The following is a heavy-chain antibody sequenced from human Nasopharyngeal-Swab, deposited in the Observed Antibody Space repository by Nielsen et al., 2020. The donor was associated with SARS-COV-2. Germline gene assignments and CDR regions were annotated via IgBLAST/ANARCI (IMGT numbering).Heavy chain of an antibody. CDR1: GFTFSSYS. CDR2: TSSSSSYI. V-gene: IGHV3-21*01. Sequence: GESLKISCAASGFTFSSYSMNWVRQAPGKGLEWVSSTSSSSSYIYYADSVKGRFTISRDNAKNSLYLQMNSLRAEDTAVYYCASSRAITIFGVTYFDYWGQGTLVTVSS. J-gene: IGHJ4*02. D-gene: IGHD3-3*01. CDR3: ASSRAITIFGVTYFDY.